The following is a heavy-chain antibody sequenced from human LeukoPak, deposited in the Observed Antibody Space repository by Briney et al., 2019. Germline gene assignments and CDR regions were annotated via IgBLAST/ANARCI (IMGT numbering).Heavy chain of an antibody. CDR2: IYSGGST. CDR1: GFTVSSNY. CDR3: ARDRDGYNYYYFDY. J-gene: IGHJ4*02. D-gene: IGHD5-24*01. Sequence: QPGGSLRLSRAASGFTVSSNYMSWVRQAPGKGVEWVSVIYSGGSTYYAVSVKGRFTISRDNSKNTLYLQMNSLRAEDTAVYYGARDRDGYNYYYFDYWGQGTLVTVSS. V-gene: IGHV3-66*02.